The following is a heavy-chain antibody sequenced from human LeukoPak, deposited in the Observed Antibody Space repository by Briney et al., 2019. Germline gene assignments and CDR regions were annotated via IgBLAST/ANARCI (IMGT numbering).Heavy chain of an antibody. CDR2: IDPADSKT. CDR3: ATSIRGYSMDV. D-gene: IGHD3-10*01. Sequence: GESLKISCKDSGYTFTSHWITWVRQMPGKGLEWVGTIDPADSKTTYSPSFEGHATTSADKSINTAYLQWPSLQASDTAIYYCATSIRGYSMDVWGQGTTVIVSS. CDR1: GYTFTSHW. V-gene: IGHV5-10-1*01. J-gene: IGHJ6*02.